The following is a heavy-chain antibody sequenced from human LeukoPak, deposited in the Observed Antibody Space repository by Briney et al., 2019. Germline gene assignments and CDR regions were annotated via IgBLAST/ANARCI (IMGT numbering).Heavy chain of an antibody. V-gene: IGHV3-48*01. Sequence: PGGSLRLSCAASGFTFSTYTMNWVRQAPGKGLEWVSYISSDSSTTYYADSVKGRLTISRDNAKNSLYLQMNIRRAEDTAVYYCASKRATLVVDPAQFADWGQGTLVTVSS. CDR2: ISSDSSTT. CDR1: GFTFSTYT. D-gene: IGHD3-10*01. CDR3: ASKRATLVVDPAQFAD. J-gene: IGHJ4*02.